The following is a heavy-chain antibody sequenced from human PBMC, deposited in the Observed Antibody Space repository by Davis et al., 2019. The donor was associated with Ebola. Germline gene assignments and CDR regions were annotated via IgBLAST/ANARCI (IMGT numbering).Heavy chain of an antibody. Sequence: GGSLRLSCAASGFTFSGSAMHWVRQASGKGLEWVGRIRSKANSYATAYAASVKGRFTISRDDSKNTAYLQMNSLKTEDTAVYYCTSPPVEIAAADPYYYYGMDVWDQGTTVTVSS. CDR2: IRSKANSYAT. V-gene: IGHV3-73*01. CDR3: TSPPVEIAAADPYYYYGMDV. CDR1: GFTFSGSA. J-gene: IGHJ6*02. D-gene: IGHD6-13*01.